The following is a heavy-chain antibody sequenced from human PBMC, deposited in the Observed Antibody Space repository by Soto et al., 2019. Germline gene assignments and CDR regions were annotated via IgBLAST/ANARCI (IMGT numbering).Heavy chain of an antibody. Sequence: GGSLRLSCAASGFTFSSYAMSWVRQAPGKGLEWVSAISGSGGSTYYADSVKGRFTISRDNSKNTLYLQRNSLRAEDEAVYYCAKVRERATVKEAFDNWGQGTMVTVSS. CDR1: GFTFSSYA. D-gene: IGHD4-4*01. CDR2: ISGSGGST. V-gene: IGHV3-23*01. CDR3: AKVRERATVKEAFDN. J-gene: IGHJ4*02.